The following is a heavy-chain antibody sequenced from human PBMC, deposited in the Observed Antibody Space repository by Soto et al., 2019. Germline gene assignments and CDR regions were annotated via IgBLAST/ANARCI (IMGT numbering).Heavy chain of an antibody. CDR1: GGSISSGGYY. J-gene: IGHJ4*02. V-gene: IGHV4-31*03. D-gene: IGHD3-10*01. CDR3: AREVAYYNYFDY. Sequence: QVQLQESGPGLVKPSQTLSLTCTVSGGSISSGGYYWSWIRQHPGKGLEWIGYIYYSGSTHYNPSLKSRVTISVDTSKNQFSLKLCSVTAADTAVYYCAREVAYYNYFDYWGQGTLVTVSS. CDR2: IYYSGST.